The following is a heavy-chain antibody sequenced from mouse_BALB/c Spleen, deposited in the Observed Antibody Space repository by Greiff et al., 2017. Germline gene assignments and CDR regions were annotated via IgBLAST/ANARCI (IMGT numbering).Heavy chain of an antibody. CDR1: GFTFSDYH. J-gene: IGHJ1*01. CDR3: ARGTPLTTGLED. CDR2: ISDGGSDT. V-gene: IGHV5-4*02. Sequence: EVKLVESGGGLVKPGGSLKLSCAASGFTFSDYHLYWVRQTPEKRLAWVATISDGGSDTDYPDSVNGRFTIARANAKNNLYLQLSSLKSKDTAMYYSARGTPLTTGLEDWGAGTTVTGSA. D-gene: IGHD1-1*01.